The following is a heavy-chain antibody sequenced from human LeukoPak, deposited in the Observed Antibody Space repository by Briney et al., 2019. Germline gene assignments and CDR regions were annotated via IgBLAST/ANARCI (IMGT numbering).Heavy chain of an antibody. CDR3: AKARRYGSGNSPWFDP. J-gene: IGHJ5*02. CDR1: GFTFSSYA. CDR2: ISGSGGST. V-gene: IGHV3-23*01. Sequence: GGSLRLSCAASGFTFSSYAMSWVRQAPGKGLEWVSAISGSGGSTYYADSVKGRFTISRDNSKNTLYLQMNSLRAEDTAVYYCAKARRYGSGNSPWFDPWGQGTLVTVSS. D-gene: IGHD3-10*01.